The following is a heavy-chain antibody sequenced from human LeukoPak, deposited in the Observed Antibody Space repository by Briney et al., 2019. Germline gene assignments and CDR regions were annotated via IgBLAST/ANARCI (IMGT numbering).Heavy chain of an antibody. CDR3: AKDRDYYDRTYYFDY. J-gene: IGHJ4*02. CDR1: GFTFSSYA. V-gene: IGHV3-23*01. Sequence: PGGSLRLSCAASGFTFSSYAMSWVRQAPGKGLEWVSAISGSGGSTYYADSVKGRSTISRDNSKNTLYLQMNSLRAEDTAVYYCAKDRDYYDRTYYFDYWGQGTLVTVSS. CDR2: ISGSGGST. D-gene: IGHD3-22*01.